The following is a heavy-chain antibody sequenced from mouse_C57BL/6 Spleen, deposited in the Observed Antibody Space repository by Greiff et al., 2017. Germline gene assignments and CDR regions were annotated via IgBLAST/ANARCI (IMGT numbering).Heavy chain of an antibody. CDR2: ISYSGST. D-gene: IGHD2-1*01. CDR1: GYSITSGYD. J-gene: IGHJ3*01. CDR3: ASVDYYGTFAY. V-gene: IGHV3-1*01. Sequence: EVHLVESGPGMVKPSQSLSLTCTVTGYSITSGYDWHWIRHFPGNKLEWMGYISYSGSTNYNPSLKSRISITHDTSKNHFFLKLNSVTTEDTATYYCASVDYYGTFAYWGQGTLVTVSA.